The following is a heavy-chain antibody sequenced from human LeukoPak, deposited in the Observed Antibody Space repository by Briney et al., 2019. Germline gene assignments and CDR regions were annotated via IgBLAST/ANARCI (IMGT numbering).Heavy chain of an antibody. V-gene: IGHV3-48*04. D-gene: IGHD4-17*01. CDR3: ARVVTTVTTYPSAEYFQH. J-gene: IGHJ1*01. CDR2: ISNSDSGSTI. CDR1: GFTFSRFS. Sequence: QPGGSLRLSCAASGFTFSRFSMDWVRQAPGKGLEWVSYISNSDSGSTIYYADSVKGRFTISRDNAKNSLYLQMNSLRAEDTAVYYCARVVTTVTTYPSAEYFQHWGQGTLVTVSS.